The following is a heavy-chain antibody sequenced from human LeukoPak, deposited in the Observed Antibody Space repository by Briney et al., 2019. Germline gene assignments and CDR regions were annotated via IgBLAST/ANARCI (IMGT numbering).Heavy chain of an antibody. J-gene: IGHJ4*02. CDR2: INHSGST. CDR3: ARGRGEYQLLFMSVDY. D-gene: IGHD2-2*01. V-gene: IGHV4-34*01. Sequence: PSETLSLTCAVYGGSFSSYYWSWIRQPPGKGLEWIGEINHSGSTNYNPSLKSRVTISVDTFKNQFSLKLSSVTDSDTAVYYCARGRGEYQLLFMSVDYWGQGTLVTVSS. CDR1: GGSFSSYY.